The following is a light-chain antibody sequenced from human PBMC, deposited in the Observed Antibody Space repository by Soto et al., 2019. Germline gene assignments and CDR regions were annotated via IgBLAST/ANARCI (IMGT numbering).Light chain of an antibody. V-gene: IGKV3D-20*01. CDR3: QQYGSSPEV. Sequence: EVLLTQSPATLSLSPGGRATLSCGASQSVSLSLAWYQQKPGKAPRLLIYDASKRASGFPARFSGSGSGTDFTLTISRLEPEDFAVYYCQQYGSSPEVFGPGTKVDI. J-gene: IGKJ3*01. CDR1: QSVSLS. CDR2: DAS.